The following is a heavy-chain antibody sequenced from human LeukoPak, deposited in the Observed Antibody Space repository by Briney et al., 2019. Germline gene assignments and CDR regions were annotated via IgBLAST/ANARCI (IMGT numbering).Heavy chain of an antibody. CDR3: ARDSCSGGSCYSGQYYFDY. J-gene: IGHJ4*02. CDR1: GYTFTDYY. D-gene: IGHD2-15*01. V-gene: IGHV1-2*02. CDR2: INPNSGGT. Sequence: ASVKVSCKASGYTFTDYYIHWVRRAPGQGLEWMGWINPNSGGTKYAQNFQGRVTMTRDTSITKAYMELSRLRSGDTAVYYCARDSCSGGSCYSGQYYFDYWGQGTRVTVSS.